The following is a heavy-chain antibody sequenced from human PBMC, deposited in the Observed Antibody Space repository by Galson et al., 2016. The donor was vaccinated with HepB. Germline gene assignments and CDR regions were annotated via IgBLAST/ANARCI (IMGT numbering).Heavy chain of an antibody. CDR2: ISSSGDNT. J-gene: IGHJ4*02. V-gene: IGHV3-23*01. CDR1: GFTFVGYV. D-gene: IGHD5-18*01. Sequence: SLRLSCAASGFTFVGYVMTWVRQAPGKGLEWVSAISSSGDNTYYADSVKGRFTISRDNSKNTLYLQMNSLRAEETAVYYCASRAYSYEGEGYWGQGTLVTVSS. CDR3: ASRAYSYEGEGY.